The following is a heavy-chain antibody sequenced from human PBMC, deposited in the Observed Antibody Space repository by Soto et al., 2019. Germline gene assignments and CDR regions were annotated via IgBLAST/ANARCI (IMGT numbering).Heavy chain of an antibody. D-gene: IGHD4-17*01. Sequence: GGSLRLSCAASGFTVSSNYMSWVRQAPGKGLEWVSVIYSGGSTYYADSVKGRFTISRDNSKNTLYLQMNSLRAEDTAVYYCARDPTVDYGIVEPSRGSDLWGHGTLVTVYS. CDR2: IYSGGST. J-gene: IGHJ4*03. V-gene: IGHV3-66*01. CDR3: ARDPTVDYGIVEPSRGSDL. CDR1: GFTVSSNY.